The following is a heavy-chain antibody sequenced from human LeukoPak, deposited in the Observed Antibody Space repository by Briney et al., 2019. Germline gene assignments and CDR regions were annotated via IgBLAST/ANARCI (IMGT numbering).Heavy chain of an antibody. CDR1: GGSISSSSYY. CDR3: ARVDSSSWYAISFVGY. J-gene: IGHJ4*02. V-gene: IGHV4-39*07. D-gene: IGHD6-13*01. Sequence: SETLSLTCSVSGGSISSSSYYWGWIRQPPGKGLEWIGSIYYSGSTYYNPSLKSRVTISVDTSKNQFSLKLSSVTAADTAVYYCARVDSSSWYAISFVGYWGQGTLVTVSS. CDR2: IYYSGST.